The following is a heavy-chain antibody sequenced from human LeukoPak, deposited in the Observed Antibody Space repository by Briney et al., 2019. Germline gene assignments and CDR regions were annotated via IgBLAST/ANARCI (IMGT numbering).Heavy chain of an antibody. CDR2: IYYSGST. D-gene: IGHD3-3*01. Sequence: KPSETLSLTCTVSGGSISSYYWSWIRQPPGKGLEWIGYIYYSGSTNYNPSLKSRVTISVDTSKNQFSLKLSSVTAADTAVYYCARAPWGRSDFWSGYPYYFDYWGRGTLVTVSS. CDR3: ARAPWGRSDFWSGYPYYFDY. V-gene: IGHV4-59*08. CDR1: GGSISSYY. J-gene: IGHJ4*02.